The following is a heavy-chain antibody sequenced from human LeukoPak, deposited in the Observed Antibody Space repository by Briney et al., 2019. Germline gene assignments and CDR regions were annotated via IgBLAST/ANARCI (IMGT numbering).Heavy chain of an antibody. J-gene: IGHJ4*02. CDR1: GFTFSSYA. CDR3: AKEGHYYDSSGYQGVLYYFDY. CDR2: ISGSGGST. Sequence: GGSLRLSCAASGFTFSSYAMSWVRQAPGTGLEWVSAISGSGGSTYYADSVKGRFTISRDNSKNTLYLQMNSLRAEDSAVYYCAKEGHYYDSSGYQGVLYYFDYWGQGTLVTVSS. D-gene: IGHD3-22*01. V-gene: IGHV3-23*01.